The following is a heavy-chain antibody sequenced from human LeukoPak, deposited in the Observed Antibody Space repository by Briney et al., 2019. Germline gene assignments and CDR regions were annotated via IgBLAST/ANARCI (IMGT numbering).Heavy chain of an antibody. CDR1: GFTFSSYS. J-gene: IGHJ4*02. V-gene: IGHV3-30-3*01. Sequence: PGGSLRLSCAASGFTFSSYSMHLVRQAPGKGLGWVSVISYDGSNKYYADSVKGRFTISRDNSKNTLYLQMNSLRAEDMAVYYCARDPYYYDSSGYPHYFDYWGQGTLVTVSS. CDR2: ISYDGSNK. CDR3: ARDPYYYDSSGYPHYFDY. D-gene: IGHD3-22*01.